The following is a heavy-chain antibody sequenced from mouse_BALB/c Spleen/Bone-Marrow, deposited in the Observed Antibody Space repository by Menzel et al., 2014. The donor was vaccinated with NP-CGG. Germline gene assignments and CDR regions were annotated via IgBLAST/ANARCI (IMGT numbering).Heavy chain of an antibody. CDR2: ISYSGST. CDR3: ARDYFDY. CDR1: GYSITSDYA. Sequence: QSGPGLVKPSQSLSLTCTVTGYSITSDYAWNWIRQFPGNKLEWMGYISYSGSTSYNPSLKSRISITRVTSKNHFFLQLNSVTTEDTATYYCARDYFDYWGQGTTLTVSS. V-gene: IGHV3-2*02. J-gene: IGHJ2*01.